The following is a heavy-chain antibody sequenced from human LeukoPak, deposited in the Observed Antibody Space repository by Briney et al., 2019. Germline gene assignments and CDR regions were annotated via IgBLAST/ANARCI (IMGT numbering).Heavy chain of an antibody. V-gene: IGHV1-2*02. Sequence: GASVKVSCKASGYTFTGYYMHWVRQAPGQGLEWMGWINPNSGGTNYAQKFQGRVTMTRDTSISTAYMELSRLRSDDTAVYYCAVGSAHYYYYGMDVWGQGTMVTVSS. J-gene: IGHJ6*02. CDR3: AVGSAHYYYYGMDV. CDR1: GYTFTGYY. CDR2: INPNSGGT. D-gene: IGHD1-26*01.